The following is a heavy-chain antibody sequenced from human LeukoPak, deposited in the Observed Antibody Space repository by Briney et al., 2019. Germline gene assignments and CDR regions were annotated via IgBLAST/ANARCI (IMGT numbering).Heavy chain of an antibody. CDR3: ARGMHTVTTPTN. D-gene: IGHD4-17*01. V-gene: IGHV3-48*04. J-gene: IGHJ4*02. Sequence: PGGSLRLSCAASGFTFSSYAMSWVRQAPGKGLEWVSYISSSGSTIYYADSVKGRFTISRDNAKNTLYLQMNSLRAEDTAVYYCARGMHTVTTPTNWGQGTLVTVSS. CDR2: ISSSGSTI. CDR1: GFTFSSYA.